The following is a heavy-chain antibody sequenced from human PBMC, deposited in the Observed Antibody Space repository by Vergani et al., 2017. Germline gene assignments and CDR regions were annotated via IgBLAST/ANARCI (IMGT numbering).Heavy chain of an antibody. CDR3: ARDQGAQQLAYFDL. CDR2: IYYSGST. J-gene: IGHJ2*01. CDR1: GGSISSSSYY. Sequence: QLQLQESGPGLVTPSETLSLTCTVSGGSISSSSYYWGWIGQPPGKGLEWIGSIYYSGSTYDNPSLKSRVTISVDTSKNQFSLKLSCVTAADTAVYCCARDQGAQQLAYFDLWGRGTLVTVSS. V-gene: IGHV4-39*07. D-gene: IGHD6-13*01.